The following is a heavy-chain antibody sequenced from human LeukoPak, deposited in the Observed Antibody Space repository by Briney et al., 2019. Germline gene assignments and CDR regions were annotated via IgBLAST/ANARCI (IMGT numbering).Heavy chain of an antibody. CDR2: IYYSGST. Sequence: SETLSLTCTVSGGSISSSSYYWGWIRQPPGKGLEWIGSIYYSGSTYYNPSLKSRVTISVDTSKNQFSLKLSSVTAADTAVYYCARQRGSPNWFDPWGQGTLVTVSS. D-gene: IGHD3-10*01. CDR3: ARQRGSPNWFDP. CDR1: GGSISSSSYY. J-gene: IGHJ5*02. V-gene: IGHV4-39*01.